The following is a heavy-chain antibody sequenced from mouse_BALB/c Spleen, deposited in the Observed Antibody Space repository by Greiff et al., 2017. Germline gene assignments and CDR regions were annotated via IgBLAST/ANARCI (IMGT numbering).Heavy chain of an antibody. Sequence: EVQLVESGGGLVQPGGSLKLSCAASGFTFSSYTMSWVRQTPEKRLEWVAYISNGGGSTYYPDTVKGRFTISRDNAKNTLYLQMSSLKSEDTAMYYCARRTTAGAMDYWGQGTSVTVSS. V-gene: IGHV5-12-2*01. CDR1: GFTFSSYT. D-gene: IGHD1-2*01. CDR2: ISNGGGST. CDR3: ARRTTAGAMDY. J-gene: IGHJ4*01.